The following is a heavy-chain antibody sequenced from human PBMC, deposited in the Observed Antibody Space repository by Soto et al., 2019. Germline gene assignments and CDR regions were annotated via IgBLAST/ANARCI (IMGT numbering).Heavy chain of an antibody. Sequence: QVQLQQSGPRLVKPSETLSLTCTVSSGPARSHNWGWIRQPPGRGLEWIGYVYYTGDTAYNPSLRGRVTISADTSTNDISLTLNSVTAADTAVYYCARQGIDYLHGLVDVWGKGTTVSVSS. CDR3: ARQGIDYLHGLVDV. D-gene: IGHD4-17*01. V-gene: IGHV4-59*08. CDR1: SGPARSHN. J-gene: IGHJ6*04. CDR2: VYYTGDT.